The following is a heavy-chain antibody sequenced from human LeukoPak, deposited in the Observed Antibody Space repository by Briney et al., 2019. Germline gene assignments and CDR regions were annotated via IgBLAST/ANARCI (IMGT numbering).Heavy chain of an antibody. CDR3: GRYYVMDV. CDR2: ISDSGGST. CDR1: GFTLSTYV. J-gene: IGHJ6*02. V-gene: IGHV3-23*01. Sequence: GGSLRLSCAASGFTLSTYVMNWVRQAPGKGLEWVSSISDSGGSTYYADSVKGRFTISRDNSKNTLYLQMNSLIAEDTAVYYCGRYYVMDVWGQGTSVTVSS.